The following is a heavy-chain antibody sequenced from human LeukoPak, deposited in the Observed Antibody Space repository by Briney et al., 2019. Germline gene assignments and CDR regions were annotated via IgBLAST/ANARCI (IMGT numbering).Heavy chain of an antibody. CDR2: VYYSGST. V-gene: IGHV4-59*01. CDR3: ARGDGYHAY. Sequence: SETLSLTCTVSGGSISSYYWSWIRQPPGKGLEWIGYVYYSGSTNYNPSLKSRVTISVDTSKNQFSLKLSSVTAADTAVYYCARGDGYHAYWGQGTLVTVSS. CDR1: GGSISSYY. D-gene: IGHD5-24*01. J-gene: IGHJ4*02.